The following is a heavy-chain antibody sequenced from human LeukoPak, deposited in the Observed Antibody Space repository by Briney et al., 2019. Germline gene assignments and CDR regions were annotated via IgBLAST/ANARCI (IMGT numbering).Heavy chain of an antibody. J-gene: IGHJ3*02. CDR1: GYTFTSYY. CDR2: ISAYNGNT. Sequence: GASVKVSCKASGYTFTSYYMHWVRQAPGQGLEWMGWISAYNGNTNYAQKLQGRVTMTTDTSTSTAYMELRSLRSDDTAVYYCARGTPLVRMIVVVSDAFDIWGQGTMVTVSS. V-gene: IGHV1-18*04. D-gene: IGHD3-22*01. CDR3: ARGTPLVRMIVVVSDAFDI.